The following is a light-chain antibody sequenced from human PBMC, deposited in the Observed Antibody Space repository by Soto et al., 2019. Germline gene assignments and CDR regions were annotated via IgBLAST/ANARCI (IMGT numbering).Light chain of an antibody. V-gene: IGKV1-5*01. CDR3: QQYDGN. CDR1: QSISTW. CDR2: SAS. Sequence: DIQMPQSPSTLSASVGDRVIITCRASQSISTWVDWYQQKPGEGPKLLIYSASTLQSGVPSRFSGSGSGTEFTLTIGGLQPHDFATYYYQQYDGNFGGGTRVEIK. J-gene: IGKJ4*01.